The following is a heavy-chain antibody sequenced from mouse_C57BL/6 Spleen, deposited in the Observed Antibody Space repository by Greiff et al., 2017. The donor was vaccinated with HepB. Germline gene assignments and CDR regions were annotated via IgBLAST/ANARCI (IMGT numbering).Heavy chain of an antibody. V-gene: IGHV1-69*01. CDR2: IDPSDSYT. J-gene: IGHJ1*03. Sequence: VQLQQPGAELVMPGASVKLSCKASGYTFTSYWMHWVKQRPGQGLEWIGEIDPSDSYTNYNQKFKGKSTLTVYKSSSTAYMQLSSLTSEDSAVYYCARRGGYWYFDVWGTGTTVTVSS. CDR3: ARRGGYWYFDV. CDR1: GYTFTSYW.